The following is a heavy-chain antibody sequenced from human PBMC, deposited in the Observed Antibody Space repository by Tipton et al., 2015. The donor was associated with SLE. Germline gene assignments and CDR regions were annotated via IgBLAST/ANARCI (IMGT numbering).Heavy chain of an antibody. Sequence: TLSLTCAVSGYSISSGYYWGWIRQPPGKGLEWIGSIYHSGSTYYNPSLKSRVTISVDTSKNQFSLKLSSVTAADTAVYYCARQLYYYYGMDVWGQGTTVTVSS. D-gene: IGHD1-1*01. J-gene: IGHJ6*02. CDR3: ARQLYYYYGMDV. CDR1: GYSISSGYY. CDR2: IYHSGST. V-gene: IGHV4-38-2*01.